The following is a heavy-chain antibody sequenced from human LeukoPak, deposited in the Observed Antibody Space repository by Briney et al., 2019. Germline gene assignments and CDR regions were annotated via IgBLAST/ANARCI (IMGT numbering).Heavy chain of an antibody. CDR1: GGSFSGYY. V-gene: IGHV4-34*01. D-gene: IGHD3-9*01. Sequence: SETLSLTCAVYGGSFSGYYWSWIRQPPGKGLEWIGEINHSGSTNYNPSLKSRVTISVDTSKNQFSLKLSSVTAADTAAYYCARRRREYYDILTGYYMGFDYWGQGTLVAVSS. J-gene: IGHJ4*02. CDR2: INHSGST. CDR3: ARRRREYYDILTGYYMGFDY.